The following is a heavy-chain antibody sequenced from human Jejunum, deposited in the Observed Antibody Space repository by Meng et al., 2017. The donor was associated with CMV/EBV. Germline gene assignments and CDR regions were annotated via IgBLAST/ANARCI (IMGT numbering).Heavy chain of an antibody. Sequence: SGFMFRSYWMQWVRQAPGKGLEWVSRISTDGGVRDYEDSVEGRFTVFRENAQSMLYLQMSSLRVEDTAVYYCVRVGTTGRVKFDLWGQGTTVTVSS. CDR1: GFMFRSYW. J-gene: IGHJ6*02. CDR2: ISTDGGVR. D-gene: IGHD3/OR15-3a*01. V-gene: IGHV3-74*01. CDR3: VRVGTTGRVKFDL.